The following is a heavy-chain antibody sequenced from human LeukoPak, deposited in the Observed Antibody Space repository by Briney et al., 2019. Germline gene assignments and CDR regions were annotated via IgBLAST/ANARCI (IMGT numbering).Heavy chain of an antibody. CDR2: IKKTGSET. Sequence: GGSLRLSCAASGFTFSHFWMSWVRQAPGKGLEWVAYIKKTGSETYYVDSVKGRFTITRDNTRSSLFLQMYSLRAEDTAVYFCAREDGYCSGGSCYSYFDSWGQGTLVTVSS. D-gene: IGHD2-15*01. V-gene: IGHV3-7*01. CDR3: AREDGYCSGGSCYSYFDS. J-gene: IGHJ4*02. CDR1: GFTFSHFW.